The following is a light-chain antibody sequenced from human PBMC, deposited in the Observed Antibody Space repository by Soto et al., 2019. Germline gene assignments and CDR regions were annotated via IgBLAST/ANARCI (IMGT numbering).Light chain of an antibody. CDR1: QSVSIY. V-gene: IGKV3-15*01. Sequence: VLAQASAPLSFSPGDRATLSCRASQSVSIYLAWYQQKPGQAPRLLIYDASNRATGVPARFSGSGSGTEFTLTISSLQSEDFAVYYCQQYHNWPITFGQGTRLEIK. CDR3: QQYHNWPIT. J-gene: IGKJ5*01. CDR2: DAS.